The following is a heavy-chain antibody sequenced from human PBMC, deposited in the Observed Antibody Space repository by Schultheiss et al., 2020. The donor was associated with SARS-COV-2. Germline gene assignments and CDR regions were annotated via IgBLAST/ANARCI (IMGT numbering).Heavy chain of an antibody. CDR3: ARGAVGASPFDY. V-gene: IGHV4-59*12. J-gene: IGHJ4*02. D-gene: IGHD1-26*01. Sequence: SETLSLTCTVSGGSISSYYWSWIRQPPGKGLEWIGSIYYSGSTYYNPSLKSRVTISVDTSKNQFSLKLSSVTAADTAVYYCARGAVGASPFDYWGQGTLVTVSS. CDR1: GGSISSYY. CDR2: IYYSGST.